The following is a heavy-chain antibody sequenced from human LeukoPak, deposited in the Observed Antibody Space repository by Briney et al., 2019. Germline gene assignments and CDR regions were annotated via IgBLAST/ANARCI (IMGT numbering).Heavy chain of an antibody. CDR3: AREYRGSRYF. V-gene: IGHV3-7*01. D-gene: IGHD2/OR15-2a*01. Sequence: GRSLRLSCAASGFTFSNYWMSWVRQAPGKGLEWVANIKQDGSEKYYVDSVKGRFTISRDNAKNSLYLQMNSLRVEDTAVYYCAREYRGSRYFRGQGTLVTVSS. CDR2: IKQDGSEK. J-gene: IGHJ4*02. CDR1: GFTFSNYW.